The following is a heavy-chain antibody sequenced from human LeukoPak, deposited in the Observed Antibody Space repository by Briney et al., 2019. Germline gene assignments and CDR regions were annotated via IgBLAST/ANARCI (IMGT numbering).Heavy chain of an antibody. D-gene: IGHD2-15*01. V-gene: IGHV5-51*01. CDR3: ARHLGYCSGGSRYYYFDY. CDR2: IYPGDSDT. J-gene: IGHJ4*02. Sequence: PGESLKISCKGSGYSFTSYWIGWVRQMPGKGLEWMGIIYPGDSDTRYSPSFQGQVTISADKSISTAYLQWSSLKASDTAMYYCARHLGYCSGGSRYYYFDYWGQGTLVTVSS. CDR1: GYSFTSYW.